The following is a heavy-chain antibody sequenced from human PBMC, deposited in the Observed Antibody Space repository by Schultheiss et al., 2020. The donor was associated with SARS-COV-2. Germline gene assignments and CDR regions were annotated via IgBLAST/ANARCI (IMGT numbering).Heavy chain of an antibody. CDR3: ASSPAFWSGWYWYFDL. Sequence: GGSLRLSCAASGFAFSSYALHWVRRAPGKGLEWVAVISYDGSNKYYADSVKGRFTISRDNAKNTLYLQMNSLRAEDTAVYYCASSPAFWSGWYWYFDLWGRGTLVTVSS. CDR2: ISYDGSNK. J-gene: IGHJ2*01. CDR1: GFAFSSYA. V-gene: IGHV3-30*04. D-gene: IGHD3-3*01.